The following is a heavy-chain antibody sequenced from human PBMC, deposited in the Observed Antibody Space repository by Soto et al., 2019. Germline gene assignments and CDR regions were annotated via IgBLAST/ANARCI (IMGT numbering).Heavy chain of an antibody. CDR3: ARDSRSGYYLEY. Sequence: QLQLRESGSGLVKPSQTLSLTCTVSGDSISSGGYSWNWIRQPPGKGLEWIGYIYHSGGTDYNPSLKSRVTITVDSYNNQFSLKLRSVTAADTAVYYCARDSRSGYYLEYWGQGTLVTVSS. CDR2: IYHSGGT. CDR1: GDSISSGGYS. V-gene: IGHV4-30-2*01. D-gene: IGHD3-22*01. J-gene: IGHJ4*02.